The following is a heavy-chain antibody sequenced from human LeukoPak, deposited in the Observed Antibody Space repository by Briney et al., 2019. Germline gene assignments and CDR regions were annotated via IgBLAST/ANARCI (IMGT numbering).Heavy chain of an antibody. D-gene: IGHD3-10*01. CDR2: ISGSGGST. J-gene: IGHJ4*02. CDR1: GFTFSSYA. Sequence: GGSLRLSCAASGFTFSSYAMSWVRQAPGKGLEWVSAISGSGGSTYYADSVKGRFTISRDNSKNTLYLQMNSLRAEDTAVYYCAKGKYYYGSGSYPRAYYFDYWGQGTLVTVSS. V-gene: IGHV3-23*01. CDR3: AKGKYYYGSGSYPRAYYFDY.